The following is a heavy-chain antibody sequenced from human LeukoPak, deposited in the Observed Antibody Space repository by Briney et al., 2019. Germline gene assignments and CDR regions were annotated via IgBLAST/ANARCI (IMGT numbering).Heavy chain of an antibody. V-gene: IGHV3-7*01. D-gene: IGHD2-15*01. J-gene: IGHJ4*02. CDR2: IKKTGSET. CDR1: GFTFSSYA. Sequence: GGSLRLSCAASGFTFSSYAMSWVRQAPGKGLEWVAYIKKTGSETYYVDSVKGRFTITRDNTRNSLFLQMYSLRAEDTAVYFCAREDGYCSGGNRYSYFDSWGQGTLVTVSS. CDR3: AREDGYCSGGNRYSYFDS.